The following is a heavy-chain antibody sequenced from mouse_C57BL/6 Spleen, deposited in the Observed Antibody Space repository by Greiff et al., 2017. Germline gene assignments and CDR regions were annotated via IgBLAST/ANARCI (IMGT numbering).Heavy chain of an antibody. J-gene: IGHJ1*03. CDR3: ARGDYGESFEV. Sequence: VQLQQSGAELVKPGASVKLSCTASGFNFKDYYMHWVKQRTEQGLEWIGRIDPEDGGTKYAPKFQGKATITAATYSNPAYLQLSRLTAEDAAVYYCARGDYGESFEVWGTGTTVTVSA. CDR2: IDPEDGGT. V-gene: IGHV14-2*01. CDR1: GFNFKDYY. D-gene: IGHD2-4*01.